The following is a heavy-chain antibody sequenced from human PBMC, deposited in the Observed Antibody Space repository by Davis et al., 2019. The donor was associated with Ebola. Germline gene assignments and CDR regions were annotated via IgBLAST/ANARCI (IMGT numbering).Heavy chain of an antibody. CDR1: GGSVSSGSYY. Sequence: PSETLSLTCTVSGGSVSSGSYYWSWIRQPPGKGLEWIGYIYYSGSTYYNPSLKSRVTISVDTSKNQFSLKLSSVTAADTAVYYCASTSRSTAAISRGGVGAFDIWGQGTMVTVSS. V-gene: IGHV4-61*01. CDR3: ASTSRSTAAISRGGVGAFDI. D-gene: IGHD2-2*01. J-gene: IGHJ3*02. CDR2: IYYSGST.